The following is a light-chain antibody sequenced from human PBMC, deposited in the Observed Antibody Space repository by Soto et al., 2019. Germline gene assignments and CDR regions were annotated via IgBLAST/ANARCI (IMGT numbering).Light chain of an antibody. Sequence: DIVMTQSPDSLAVSLGERATINCKSSQSVLYSSNNKNYLAWYQQKLGQPPKLLIYWASTRESGVPDRFSGSGSWTDFTLTISSLQAEDVAFYYCQQYYSTSQTFGQGTKVEIK. CDR3: QQYYSTSQT. CDR2: WAS. V-gene: IGKV4-1*01. CDR1: QSVLYSSNNKNY. J-gene: IGKJ1*01.